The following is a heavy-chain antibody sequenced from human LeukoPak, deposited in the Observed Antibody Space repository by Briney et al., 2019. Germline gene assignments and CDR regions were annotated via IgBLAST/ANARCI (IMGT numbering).Heavy chain of an antibody. D-gene: IGHD3-9*01. CDR3: ARGAPHYDILTGYYFDKGGSDY. CDR1: GYTFTGYY. V-gene: IGHV1-2*02. CDR2: INPNSGGT. J-gene: IGHJ4*02. Sequence: ASVKVSCKASGYTFTGYYMHWVRQAPGQRLEWMGWINPNSGGTNYAQKFQGRVTMTRDTSISTAYMELSRLRSDDTAVYYCARGAPHYDILTGYYFDKGGSDYWGQGTLVTVSS.